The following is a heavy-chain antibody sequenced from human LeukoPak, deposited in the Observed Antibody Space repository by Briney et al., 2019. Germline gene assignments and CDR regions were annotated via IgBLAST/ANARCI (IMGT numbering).Heavy chain of an antibody. CDR1: GYTFTSYY. J-gene: IGHJ5*02. CDR3: ARVYSNYGWFDP. D-gene: IGHD4-11*01. Sequence: GASVKVSRKASGYTFTSYYMHWVRQAPGQGLEWMGIINPSGGSTSYAQKFQGRVTMTRDTSTSTVYMELSSLRSEDTAVYYCARVYSNYGWFDPWGQGTLVTVSS. V-gene: IGHV1-46*03. CDR2: INPSGGST.